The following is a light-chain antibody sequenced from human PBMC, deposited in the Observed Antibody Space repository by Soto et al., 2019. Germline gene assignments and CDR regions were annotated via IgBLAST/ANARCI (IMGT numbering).Light chain of an antibody. CDR1: QSLAHSDGNTY. CDR3: MQATHFPRT. Sequence: DVVMTQTPLSSPVTLGQPASLSCRSSQSLAHSDGNTYLSWLQQRPGQPPRLLIYKVSNRLSGVPDRFSASGAETDSTLKISRVEAEDVGLYYCMQATHFPRTFGQGTKVEIK. J-gene: IGKJ1*01. CDR2: KVS. V-gene: IGKV2-24*01.